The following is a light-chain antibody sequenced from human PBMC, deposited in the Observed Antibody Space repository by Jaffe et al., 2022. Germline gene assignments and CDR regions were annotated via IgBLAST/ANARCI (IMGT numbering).Light chain of an antibody. J-gene: IGKJ2*01. V-gene: IGKV1-5*01. CDR3: QHYKTYPYS. Sequence: DIQMTQSPSTLSASVGERVTITCRASDSINDRLAWYQQKAGKAPKLLIYLASNALTGLPSRFSGSGSGTDFTLTINGLQPEDVGSYYCQHYKTYPYSFGQGTKVEIK. CDR2: LAS. CDR1: DSINDR.